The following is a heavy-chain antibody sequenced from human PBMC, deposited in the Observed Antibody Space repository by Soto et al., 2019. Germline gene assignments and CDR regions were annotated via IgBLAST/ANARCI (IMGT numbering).Heavy chain of an antibody. Sequence: ETLSLTCTVSGGSISSYYWSWIRQPPGKGLEWIGYIYYSGSTNYNPSLKSRVTISVDTSKNQFSLKLSSVTAADTAVYYCARARRYCSSTSCYVWLDYWGQGTLVTVSS. V-gene: IGHV4-59*01. J-gene: IGHJ4*02. CDR2: IYYSGST. CDR1: GGSISSYY. CDR3: ARARRYCSSTSCYVWLDY. D-gene: IGHD2-2*01.